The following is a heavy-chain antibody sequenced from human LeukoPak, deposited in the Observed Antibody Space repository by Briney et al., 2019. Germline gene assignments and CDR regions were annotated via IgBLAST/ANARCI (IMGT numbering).Heavy chain of an antibody. V-gene: IGHV4-59*01. CDR1: GGSISSYY. Sequence: PSETLSLTCTVSGGSISSYYWSWIRQPPGKGLEWIGHIYYSGSTNYNPSLKSRVTISVDTSKNQFSLKLNSVTAADTAVYYCARGSPYDSSGNFDYWGQGTLVTVSS. D-gene: IGHD3-22*01. CDR2: IYYSGST. J-gene: IGHJ4*02. CDR3: ARGSPYDSSGNFDY.